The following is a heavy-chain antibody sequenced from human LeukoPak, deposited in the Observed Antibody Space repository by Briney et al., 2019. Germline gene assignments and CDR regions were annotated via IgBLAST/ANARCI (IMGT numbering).Heavy chain of an antibody. CDR1: GYTFTSFW. V-gene: IGHV5-51*01. D-gene: IGHD5-24*01. CDR3: GRLRDGYSDY. CDR2: IYPGDSDT. Sequence: GESLKISWRGSGYTFTSFWIGWVRQMPGKGLEWMGIIYPGDSDTRYSPSLQGQVTISADKSISTAYLQWNSLKASDTAIYYCGRLRDGYSDYWGQGTLVTVSS. J-gene: IGHJ4*02.